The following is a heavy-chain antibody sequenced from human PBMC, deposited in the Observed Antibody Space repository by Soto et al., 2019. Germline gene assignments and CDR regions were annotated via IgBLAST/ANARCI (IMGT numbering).Heavy chain of an antibody. V-gene: IGHV4-39*01. J-gene: IGHJ4*02. CDR1: GGSISSSSYY. CDR3: VSGYYRNGVDY. Sequence: SETLSLTCTVSGGSISSSSYYWGWIRQPPGKGLEWIGSIYYSGSTYYNPSLKSRVTISVDTSKNQFSLKLSSVTAADTAVYYCVSGYYRNGVDYWGQGTLVTVSS. CDR2: IYYSGST. D-gene: IGHD3-22*01.